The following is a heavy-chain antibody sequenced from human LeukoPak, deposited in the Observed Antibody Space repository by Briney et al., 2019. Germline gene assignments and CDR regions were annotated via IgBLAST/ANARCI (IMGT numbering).Heavy chain of an antibody. CDR2: IYPGDSDT. Sequence: GESLKISCKGSGYSFTSYWIGWVRQVPGKGLEWMGIIYPGDSDTRYSPSFQGQVTISADKSISTAYLQWSSLKASDTAMYYCARLVPYRGYYYYMDVWGKGTTVTVSS. V-gene: IGHV5-51*01. CDR1: GYSFTSYW. J-gene: IGHJ6*03. CDR3: ARLVPYRGYYYYMDV. D-gene: IGHD3-16*02.